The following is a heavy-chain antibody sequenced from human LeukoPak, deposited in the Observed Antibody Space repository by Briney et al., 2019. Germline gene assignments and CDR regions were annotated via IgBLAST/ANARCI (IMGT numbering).Heavy chain of an antibody. Sequence: SETLSLTCTVSGGSVSNCYWSWIRQPPGKGLEWIGYIYHSGSTYYNPSLKSRVTISVDRSKNQFSLKLSSVTAADTAVYYCARERGGDGYRYYYYYMDVWGKGTTVTVSS. D-gene: IGHD5-18*01. CDR2: IYHSGST. V-gene: IGHV4-59*02. CDR3: ARERGGDGYRYYYYYMDV. CDR1: GGSVSNCY. J-gene: IGHJ6*03.